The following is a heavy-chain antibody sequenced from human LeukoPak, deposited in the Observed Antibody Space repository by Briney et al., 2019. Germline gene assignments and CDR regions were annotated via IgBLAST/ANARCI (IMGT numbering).Heavy chain of an antibody. CDR1: GFTFSSYA. D-gene: IGHD7-27*01. CDR3: ARDGDDAFDI. CDR2: ISSSGGYR. Sequence: PGGSLRLSCAASGFTFSSYAMSWVRQAPGKGLEWVSSISSSGGYRYYADSVKGRFTISRDNAKNSLFLQMNSLRAEDTAVYYCARDGDDAFDIWGQGTMVTVSS. J-gene: IGHJ3*02. V-gene: IGHV3-21*01.